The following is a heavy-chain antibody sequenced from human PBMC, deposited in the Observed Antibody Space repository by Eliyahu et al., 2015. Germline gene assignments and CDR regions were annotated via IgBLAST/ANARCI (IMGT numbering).Heavy chain of an antibody. CDR1: GFPFSSYA. Sequence: EVQLLESGGGLVQPGESLRLSCAASGFPFSSYAMNXVRQAPGKGLEWVSIISPNGGSTYYADSVKGRFTISRDNSKNTLYLQMNSLRAEDTAVYYCAKRGTDSTGYYAAYFDYWGQGTLVTVSS. CDR2: ISPNGGST. D-gene: IGHD3-22*01. CDR3: AKRGTDSTGYYAAYFDY. J-gene: IGHJ4*02. V-gene: IGHV3-23*01.